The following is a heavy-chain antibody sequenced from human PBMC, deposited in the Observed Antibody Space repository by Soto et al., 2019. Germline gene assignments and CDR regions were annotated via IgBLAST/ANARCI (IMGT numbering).Heavy chain of an antibody. Sequence: GGSLRLSCAASGFTFSSYGMHWVRRAPGKGLEWVAVISYDGSNKYYADSVKGRFTISRDNSKNTLYLQMNSLRAEDTAVYYCAKVKNYDYVWGSYLNPLDVWGQGTTVTVSS. D-gene: IGHD3-16*02. CDR1: GFTFSSYG. CDR3: AKVKNYDYVWGSYLNPLDV. V-gene: IGHV3-30*18. J-gene: IGHJ6*02. CDR2: ISYDGSNK.